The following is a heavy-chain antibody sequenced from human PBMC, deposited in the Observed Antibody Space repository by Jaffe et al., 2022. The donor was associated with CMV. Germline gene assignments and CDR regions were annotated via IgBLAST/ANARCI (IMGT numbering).Heavy chain of an antibody. CDR1: TFLVSDNY. CDR2: IHSGDTT. D-gene: IGHD5-18*01. CDR3: ARERKHWPPRTGYSYVDV. V-gene: IGHV3-66*01. Sequence: EVQLVESGGGLVQPGGSLRLSCAASTFLVSDNYMSWVRQAPGKGLEWVSIIHSGDTTHYADSVKGRFIISRDTSENTVYLQMNSLRVEDTAVYYCARERKHWPPRTGYSYVDVWGKGATVIVSS. J-gene: IGHJ6*03.